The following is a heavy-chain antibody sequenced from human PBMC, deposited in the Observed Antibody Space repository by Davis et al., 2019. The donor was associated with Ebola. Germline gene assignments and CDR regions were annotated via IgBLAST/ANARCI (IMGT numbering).Heavy chain of an antibody. CDR3: ARGLNAYYYGSNGKRFDY. Sequence: MPSETLSLTCAVYGGSFSGYYWSWIRQPPGKGLEWIGEINHSGSTNYNPSLKSRVTISVDTSKNQFSLKLSSVTAADTAVYYCARGLNAYYYGSNGKRFDYWGQGTLVTVSS. V-gene: IGHV4-34*01. J-gene: IGHJ4*02. CDR2: INHSGST. D-gene: IGHD3-22*01. CDR1: GGSFSGYY.